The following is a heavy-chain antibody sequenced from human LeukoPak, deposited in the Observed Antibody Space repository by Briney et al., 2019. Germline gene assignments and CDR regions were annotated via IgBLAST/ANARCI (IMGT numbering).Heavy chain of an antibody. D-gene: IGHD4-23*01. V-gene: IGHV5-51*01. CDR3: ARPVVTGALYDAFDI. Sequence: GESLKISCKGSGYSFTSYWIGWVRQMPGKGLEWMGIIYPGDSDTRYSPSFQGQVTISADKSISTAYLQWSSLKASDTAMYYCARPVVTGALYDAFDIWGQGTMVTVSS. CDR1: GYSFTSYW. J-gene: IGHJ3*02. CDR2: IYPGDSDT.